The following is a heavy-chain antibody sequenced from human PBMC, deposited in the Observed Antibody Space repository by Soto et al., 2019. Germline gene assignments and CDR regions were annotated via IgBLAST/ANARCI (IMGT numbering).Heavy chain of an antibody. CDR1: GGSFSGYY. CDR2: INHSGST. J-gene: IGHJ4*02. Sequence: SETLSLTCAVYGGSFSGYYWSWIRQHPGKGLEWIGEINHSGSTNYNPSLKSRVTISVDTSKNQFSLKLSSVTAADTAVYYCGGRTIFGVPWGQGTLVTVSS. CDR3: GGRTIFGVP. V-gene: IGHV4-34*01. D-gene: IGHD3-3*01.